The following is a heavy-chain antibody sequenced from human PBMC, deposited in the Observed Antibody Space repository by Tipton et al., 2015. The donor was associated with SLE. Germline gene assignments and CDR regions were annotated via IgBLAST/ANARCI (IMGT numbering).Heavy chain of an antibody. CDR1: GASITRSTYY. D-gene: IGHD1-14*01. CDR2: INHSGST. Sequence: TLSLTCNVSGASITRSTYYWGWIRQPPGKGLEWIGEINHSGSTNYNPSLKSRVTISVDTSKNQFSLKLSSVTAADTAVYYCARTPSFTSGTDWGQGTLVTVSS. CDR3: ARTPSFTSGTD. V-gene: IGHV4-39*07. J-gene: IGHJ4*01.